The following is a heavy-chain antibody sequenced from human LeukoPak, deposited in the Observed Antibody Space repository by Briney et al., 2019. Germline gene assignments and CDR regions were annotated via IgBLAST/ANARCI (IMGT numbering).Heavy chain of an antibody. Sequence: GGSLRLSCTASGFTFGDYAMSWFRQAPGKGLEWVGFIRSKAYGGTTEYAASVKGRFTISRDDSKSIAYLQMNSLKTEDTAVYYCTRVLERWAEAGTIWFDPWGQGTLVTVSS. CDR2: IRSKAYGGTT. CDR3: TRVLERWAEAGTIWFDP. D-gene: IGHD6-19*01. CDR1: GFTFGDYA. V-gene: IGHV3-49*03. J-gene: IGHJ5*02.